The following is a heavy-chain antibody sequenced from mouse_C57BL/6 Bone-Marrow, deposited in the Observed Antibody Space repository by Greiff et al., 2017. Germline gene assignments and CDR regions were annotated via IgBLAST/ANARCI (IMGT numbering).Heavy chain of an antibody. CDR3: ARAFTTVVGGYFDY. CDR2: INYDGSST. CDR1: GFTFSDYY. D-gene: IGHD1-1*01. Sequence: EVQLVESEGGLVQPGSSMKLSCTASGFTFSDYYMAWVRQVPEKGLEWVANINYDGSSTYYLDSLKSRFIISRDNAKNILYLQMSSLKSEDTATYYCARAFTTVVGGYFDYWGQGTTLTVSS. J-gene: IGHJ2*01. V-gene: IGHV5-16*01.